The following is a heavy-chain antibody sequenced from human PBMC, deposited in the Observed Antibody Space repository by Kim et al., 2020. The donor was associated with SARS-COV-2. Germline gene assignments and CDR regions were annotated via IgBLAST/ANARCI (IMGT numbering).Heavy chain of an antibody. CDR2: FSYSGTT. V-gene: IGHV4-39*01. Sequence: SETLSLTCSVSGASIKNSDSYWGWIRQSPGKGLEWIGSFSYSGTTYYNPSLKSRVTIPVDTSNNHLSLTMRSATAADTALYYGARQAPRLLWFGALGDF. CDR3: ARQAPRLLWFGALGDF. J-gene: IGHJ4*01. D-gene: IGHD3-10*01. CDR1: GASIKNSDSY.